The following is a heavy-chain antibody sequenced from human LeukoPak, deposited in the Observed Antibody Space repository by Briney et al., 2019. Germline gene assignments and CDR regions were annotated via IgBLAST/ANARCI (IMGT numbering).Heavy chain of an antibody. D-gene: IGHD3-3*01. CDR3: ARRRRFWVGNYFDY. V-gene: IGHV4-61*02. Sequence: SETLSLTCSVSGGSIISDSYYWNWVRQPAGKGLEWIGRMYTSGTTNYNPSLRSRVTISVDTSKNQFSLKLSSVTAADTAVYYCARRRRFWVGNYFDYWGQGTLVTVSS. CDR1: GGSIISDSYY. CDR2: MYTSGTT. J-gene: IGHJ4*02.